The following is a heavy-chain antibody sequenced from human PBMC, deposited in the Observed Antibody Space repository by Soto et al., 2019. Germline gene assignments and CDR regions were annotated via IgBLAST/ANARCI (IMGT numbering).Heavy chain of an antibody. Sequence: GASVKVSCKAPGGTFSSYAISWARQAPGQRLEWMGGIIPIFGTANYAQKFQGRVTITADESTSTAYMELSSLRSEDTAVYYCARGPYYDSSGYYYIAFDIWGQGTMVTVSS. J-gene: IGHJ3*02. CDR1: GGTFSSYA. D-gene: IGHD3-22*01. CDR2: IIPIFGTA. CDR3: ARGPYYDSSGYYYIAFDI. V-gene: IGHV1-69*13.